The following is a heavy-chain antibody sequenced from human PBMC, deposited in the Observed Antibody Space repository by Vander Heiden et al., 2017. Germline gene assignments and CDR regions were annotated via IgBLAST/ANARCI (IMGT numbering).Heavy chain of an antibody. D-gene: IGHD3-22*01. CDR3: ARDYYDSSGLPTH. V-gene: IGHV3-48*02. Sequence: EVKRVGSGGGWVRLGGSLRLPCPPSGFTFSSYSMNWVRQAPGKGLEWVSYISSSSSTIYYADSVKGRFTISRDNAKNSLYLQMNSLRDEDTAVYYCARDYYDSSGLPTHWGQGTLVTVSS. J-gene: IGHJ4*02. CDR2: ISSSSSTI. CDR1: GFTFSSYS.